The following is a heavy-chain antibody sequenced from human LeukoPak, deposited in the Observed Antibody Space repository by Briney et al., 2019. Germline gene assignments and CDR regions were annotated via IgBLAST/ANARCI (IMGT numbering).Heavy chain of an antibody. Sequence: ASVKVSCKASGYTFADYYMHWVRQAPGQRPEWMAWINPNSGDTNYAQNLQGRVTLTSDTSISTAYMELNRLRSDDTAVYYCVRDLTGGSNSAFYWGQGTLVIVSS. CDR3: VRDLTGGSNSAFY. CDR2: INPNSGDT. J-gene: IGHJ4*02. D-gene: IGHD1-26*01. V-gene: IGHV1-2*02. CDR1: GYTFADYY.